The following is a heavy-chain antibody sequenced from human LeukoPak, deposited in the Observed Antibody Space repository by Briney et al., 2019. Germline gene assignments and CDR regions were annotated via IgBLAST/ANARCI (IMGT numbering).Heavy chain of an antibody. Sequence: GGSLRLSCAASGFTFAEYAMHWVRQGPGKGLEWVSGISWNSGSIHYADSVKGRFTISRDNAKNSLYLQMNSLRADDTALYYCAKDRTFDYWGQGTLVTVSS. CDR1: GFTFAEYA. CDR3: AKDRTFDY. CDR2: ISWNSGSI. J-gene: IGHJ4*02. V-gene: IGHV3-9*01.